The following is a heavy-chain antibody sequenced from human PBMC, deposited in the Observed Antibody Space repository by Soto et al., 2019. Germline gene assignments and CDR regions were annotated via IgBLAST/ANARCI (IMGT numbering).Heavy chain of an antibody. CDR2: IWHDGLKK. CDR3: ARDRGADAPIYF. D-gene: IGHD2-21*01. Sequence: QVQLVESGGGVVQPERSLRLSCVASRFTFSDYGMHWVRQAPGKGLEWVAVIWHDGLKKDYVDSVKGRFTVSRDNSKNTLYLQMNSLRDEDTATYYCARDRGADAPIYFWGQGTLVTVSS. CDR1: RFTFSDYG. V-gene: IGHV3-33*01. J-gene: IGHJ4*02.